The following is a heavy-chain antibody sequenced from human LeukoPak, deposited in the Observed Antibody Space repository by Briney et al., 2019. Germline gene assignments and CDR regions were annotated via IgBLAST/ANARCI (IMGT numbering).Heavy chain of an antibody. J-gene: IGHJ4*02. D-gene: IGHD5-12*01. CDR2: INSDGSST. Sequence: GSLRLSCAASGFTFSSYWMHWVRQAPGKGLVWVSLINSDGSSTSYAASVKGRFTISRDNAKNTLYLQMNSLRAEDTAVYYCARGLATIPAGALDDWGQGTLVTVSS. V-gene: IGHV3-74*01. CDR1: GFTFSSYW. CDR3: ARGLATIPAGALDD.